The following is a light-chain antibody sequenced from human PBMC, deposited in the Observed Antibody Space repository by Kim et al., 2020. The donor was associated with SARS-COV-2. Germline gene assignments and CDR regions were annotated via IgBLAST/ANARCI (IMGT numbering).Light chain of an antibody. CDR2: ATS. CDR3: QQGFASPWT. Sequence: DIQMTQSPSSLSASVGDRVAITCRASQTIKTYLNWYQQKPGKAPKLLIYATSTLQSGVPSRFSGSGSETDFTLTISSLQDEDFATYYCQQGFASPWTFGRGTKVDIK. CDR1: QTIKTY. J-gene: IGKJ1*01. V-gene: IGKV1-39*01.